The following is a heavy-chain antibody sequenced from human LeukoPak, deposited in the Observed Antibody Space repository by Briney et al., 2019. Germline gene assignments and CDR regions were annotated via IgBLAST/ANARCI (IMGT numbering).Heavy chain of an antibody. CDR2: INPNSGGT. J-gene: IGHJ4*02. Sequence: ASVKVSCKASGYTFTGYYMHWVRQAPGQGLEWMGWINPNSGGTNYAQKFQGRVTMTRDTSTSTAYMELSSLTSEDTAVYYCARNTIWKEIDYWGQGTLVTVSS. V-gene: IGHV1-2*02. D-gene: IGHD3-3*01. CDR3: ARNTIWKEIDY. CDR1: GYTFTGYY.